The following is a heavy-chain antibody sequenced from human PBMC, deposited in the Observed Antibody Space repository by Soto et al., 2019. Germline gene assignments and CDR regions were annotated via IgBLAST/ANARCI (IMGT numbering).Heavy chain of an antibody. CDR1: GGTFSSYT. J-gene: IGHJ4*02. CDR3: ARSGGLDRDFNY. Sequence: GASVKVSCKASGGTFSSYTIGWVRQAPGQGLEWMGRIIPILDTPIYAQKFQDRVTITADESTSTAYMQLSSLRSGDTAVYYCARSGGLDRDFNYWGQGSLVTVSS. V-gene: IGHV1-69*08. D-gene: IGHD2-15*01. CDR2: IIPILDTP.